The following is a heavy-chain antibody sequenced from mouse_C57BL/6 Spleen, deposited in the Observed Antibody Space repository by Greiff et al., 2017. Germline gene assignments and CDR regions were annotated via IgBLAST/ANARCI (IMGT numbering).Heavy chain of an antibody. CDR1: GFTFSDYG. CDR3: AREGGYYYEGY. J-gene: IGHJ2*01. V-gene: IGHV5-17*01. Sequence: EVKLMESGGGLVKPGGSLKLSCAASGFTFSDYGMHWVRQAPEKGLEWVAYISSGSSTIYYADTVKRRFTISRDNATNTLFLQMTSLRSEDTAMYYCAREGGYYYEGYWGQGTTLTVSS. CDR2: ISSGSSTI. D-gene: IGHD1-1*01.